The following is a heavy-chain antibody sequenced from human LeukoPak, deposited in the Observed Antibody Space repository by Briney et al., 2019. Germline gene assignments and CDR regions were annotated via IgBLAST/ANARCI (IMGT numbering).Heavy chain of an antibody. CDR2: INAGNGNT. D-gene: IGHD3-10*01. CDR3: AREDATGAFDI. V-gene: IGHV1-3*01. Sequence: ASVKVSCKASGGTFSSYAISWVRQAPGQRLEWMGWINAGNGNTKYSQKFQGRVTITRDTSASTAYMELSSLRSEDTAVYYCAREDATGAFDIWGQGTMVTVSS. J-gene: IGHJ3*02. CDR1: GGTFSSYA.